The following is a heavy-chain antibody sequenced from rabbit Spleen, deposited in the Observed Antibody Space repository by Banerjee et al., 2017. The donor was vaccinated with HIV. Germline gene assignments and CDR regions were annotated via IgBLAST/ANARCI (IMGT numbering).Heavy chain of an antibody. CDR2: IDTGDGDT. J-gene: IGHJ6*01. CDR1: GFSFSSIYW. Sequence: QSLEESGGGLVKPGGTLTLTCTASGFSFSSIYWICWVRQAPGKGLEWIACIDTGDGDTDYANWAKGRFTISKTSSTIVTLQMTSLTAADTATYFCARDAGTSFSTYGMDLWGPGTLVTVS. D-gene: IGHD8-1*01. CDR3: ARDAGTSFSTYGMDL. V-gene: IGHV1S40*01.